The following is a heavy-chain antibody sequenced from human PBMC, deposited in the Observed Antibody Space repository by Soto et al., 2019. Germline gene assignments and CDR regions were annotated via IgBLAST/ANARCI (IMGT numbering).Heavy chain of an antibody. CDR2: IHPSGQPI. CDR3: PRRARR. CDR1: GFAFSTSE. J-gene: IGHJ3*01. V-gene: IGHV3-48*03. Sequence: GGSLRLSCAASGFAFSTSEMYWVRQAPGKGLEWVSYIHPSGQPIFYADSVKGRITISRDNAKNSLYLQMSSLSAKHSAVYYWPRRARRWGQGIMVTV.